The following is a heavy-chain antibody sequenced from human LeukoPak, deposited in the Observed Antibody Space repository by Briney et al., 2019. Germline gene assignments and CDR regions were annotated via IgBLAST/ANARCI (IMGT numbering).Heavy chain of an antibody. Sequence: PSETLSLTCTVSGGSTNSYFWSWIRQPPGKGLEWIGNISYSGTTKYNPSLESRVTISLDRSKNQFSLKLTSVTAADTAVYYCARGNTIAATEWGQGTLVTVSS. CDR1: GGSTNSYF. V-gene: IGHV4-59*01. CDR3: ARGNTIAATE. J-gene: IGHJ4*02. CDR2: ISYSGTT. D-gene: IGHD6-13*01.